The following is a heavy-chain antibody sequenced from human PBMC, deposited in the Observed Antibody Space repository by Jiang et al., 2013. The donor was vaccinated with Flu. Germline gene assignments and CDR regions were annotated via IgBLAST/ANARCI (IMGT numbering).Heavy chain of an antibody. V-gene: IGHV4-38-2*02. J-gene: IGHJ4*02. CDR1: GYSISSGYF. CDR3: ARVSLVVVAATHFDY. D-gene: IGHD2-15*01. Sequence: GLVKPSETLSLTCTVSGYSISSGYFWGWIRQPPGKGLEWVGSIFHSGSTYYNLSLKSRVTISVDTSKNQFSLKLSSVTAADTAVYYCARVSLVVVAATHFDYWGQGTLVTVSS. CDR2: IFHSGST.